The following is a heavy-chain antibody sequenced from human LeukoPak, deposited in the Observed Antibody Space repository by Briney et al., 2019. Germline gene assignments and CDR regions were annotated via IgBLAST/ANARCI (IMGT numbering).Heavy chain of an antibody. CDR2: INHSGST. CDR3: ASGSMITFGGVED. Sequence: PSETLSLTCAVYGGSFWGYYWSWIRQPPGKGLEGIGEINHSGSTNYNPSLKSRVTISADTSKNQFSLKLSSVTAADTAVYYCASGSMITFGGVEDWGQGTLVTVSS. V-gene: IGHV4-34*01. CDR1: GGSFWGYY. D-gene: IGHD3-16*01. J-gene: IGHJ4*02.